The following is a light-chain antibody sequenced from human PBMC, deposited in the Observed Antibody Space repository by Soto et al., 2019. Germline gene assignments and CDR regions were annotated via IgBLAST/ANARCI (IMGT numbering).Light chain of an antibody. J-gene: IGLJ2*01. Sequence: QSVLTQPPSASGTPGQRVNISCSGSSSNIGSNYVYWYQQHPGKAPKLMIYEVNKRPSGVPDRFSGSKSGRTASLTVSGLQADDEAAYYCSSYAGNNNLLFGGGTKLTVL. CDR2: EVN. CDR1: SSNIGSNY. CDR3: SSYAGNNNLL. V-gene: IGLV2-8*01.